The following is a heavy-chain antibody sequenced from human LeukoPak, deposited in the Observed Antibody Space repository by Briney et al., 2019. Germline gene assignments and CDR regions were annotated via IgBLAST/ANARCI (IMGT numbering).Heavy chain of an antibody. CDR1: GFTFSSYA. D-gene: IGHD3-9*01. Sequence: GGSLRLSCAASGFTFSSYAMHWVRQAPGKGLEWVAVISYDGSNKYYADSVKGRFTISRDNSKNTLYLQMNSLRAEDTAVYYCARGGSGYFDWLLYADYWGQGTLVTVSS. CDR2: ISYDGSNK. CDR3: ARGGSGYFDWLLYADY. J-gene: IGHJ4*02. V-gene: IGHV3-30*04.